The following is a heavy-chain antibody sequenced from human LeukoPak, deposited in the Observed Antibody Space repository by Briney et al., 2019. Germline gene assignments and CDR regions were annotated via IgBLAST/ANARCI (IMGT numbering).Heavy chain of an antibody. V-gene: IGHV4-59*08. J-gene: IGHJ3*02. Sequence: SETLSLTCTVSGGSISGYYCSWVRQPPGKEMEWIGYVYSSGNTNYNPSLKSRVTLSVHTSKNQFSLKLVSATASDTAVYYCARHPPSSAGAYDIWGQGTMVTVSS. D-gene: IGHD3-10*01. CDR3: ARHPPSSAGAYDI. CDR1: GGSISGYY. CDR2: VYSSGNT.